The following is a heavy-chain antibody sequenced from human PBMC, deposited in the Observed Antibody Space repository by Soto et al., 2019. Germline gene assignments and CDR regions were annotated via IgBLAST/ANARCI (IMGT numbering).Heavy chain of an antibody. Sequence: XETLSLTCTVSGSSISDQFWSWIRQPAGKGLDYIGRIYPTGSTIYNPPLKSRVTMSVDTSKNQFSLKLSSVTAADTAVYYCARKGYDGGWFDPWGQGALVTVSS. CDR2: IYPTGST. CDR3: ARKGYDGGWFDP. D-gene: IGHD5-12*01. V-gene: IGHV4-4*07. CDR1: GSSISDQF. J-gene: IGHJ5*02.